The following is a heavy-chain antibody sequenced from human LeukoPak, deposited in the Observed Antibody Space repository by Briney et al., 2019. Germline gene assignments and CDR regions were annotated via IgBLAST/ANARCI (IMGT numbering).Heavy chain of an antibody. CDR2: IYYSGST. V-gene: IGHV4-59*11. CDR3: ARDSGSARGSGSSYYGMDV. D-gene: IGHD3-10*01. Sequence: PSETLSLTCTVSGGSISSHYWSWIRQPPGKGLEWIGYIYYSGSTNYNPSLKSRVTISVDTSKNQFSLKLSSVTAADTAVYYCARDSGSARGSGSSYYGMDVWGQGTTVTVSS. CDR1: GGSISSHY. J-gene: IGHJ6*02.